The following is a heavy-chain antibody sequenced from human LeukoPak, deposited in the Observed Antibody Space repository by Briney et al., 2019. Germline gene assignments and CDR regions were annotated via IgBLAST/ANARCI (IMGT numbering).Heavy chain of an antibody. J-gene: IGHJ4*02. CDR3: ARGQRGSSGWYVPHHSGHSLDY. CDR1: GGSFSGYY. CDR2: INHSGST. D-gene: IGHD6-19*01. Sequence: SETLSLTCAVYGGSFSGYYWSWIRQPPGKGLEWIGEINHSGSTNYNPSLKSRVTISVDTSKNQFSLKLSSVTAADTAVYYCARGQRGSSGWYVPHHSGHSLDYWGQGTLVTVSS. V-gene: IGHV4-34*01.